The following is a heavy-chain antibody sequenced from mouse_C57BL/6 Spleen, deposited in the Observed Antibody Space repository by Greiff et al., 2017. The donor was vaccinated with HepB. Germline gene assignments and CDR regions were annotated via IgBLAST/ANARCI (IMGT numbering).Heavy chain of an antibody. CDR2: IYPGDGDT. CDR1: GYAFSSYW. J-gene: IGHJ2*01. CDR3: ARDYGSSYAYFDY. Sequence: VQLQQSGAELVKPGASVKISCKASGYAFSSYWMNWVKQRPGKGLEWIGQIYPGDGDTNYNGKFKGKATLTADKSSSTAYMPLSSLTSEDSAVYFCARDYGSSYAYFDYWGQGTTLTVSS. V-gene: IGHV1-80*01. D-gene: IGHD1-1*01.